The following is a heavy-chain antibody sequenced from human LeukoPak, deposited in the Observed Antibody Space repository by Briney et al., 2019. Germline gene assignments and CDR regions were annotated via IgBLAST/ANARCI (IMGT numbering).Heavy chain of an antibody. CDR2: IKRKTDGRTT. CDR1: GYTHYNAW. D-gene: IGHD2-15*01. J-gene: IGHJ4*02. V-gene: IGHV3-15*01. Sequence: GGSLRLSCAASGYTHYNAWMSWVRQSPGKGLEWVGRIKRKTDGRTTDYAAPVKGRFTISRDDSKNPLYLQMNSLKTEDTAVYYCTTVGVVVAAPGGCYFDYWGQGTLVTVFS. CDR3: TTVGVVVAAPGGCYFDY.